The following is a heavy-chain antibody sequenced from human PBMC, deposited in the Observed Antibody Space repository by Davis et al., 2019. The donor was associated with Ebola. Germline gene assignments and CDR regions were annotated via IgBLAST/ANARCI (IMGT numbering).Heavy chain of an antibody. CDR3: ARVPSGGLVDY. CDR1: GGSISSGGYY. CDR2: ISYSVNT. Sequence: SETLSLTCTVSGGSISSGGYYWSWIRQHPGRGLEWIGYISYSVNTYYNPSLKRRVIISMDTSKNQFSLELSSVTAADTAVYYCARVPSGGLVDYWGQGTLVTVSS. J-gene: IGHJ4*02. D-gene: IGHD6-19*01. V-gene: IGHV4-31*03.